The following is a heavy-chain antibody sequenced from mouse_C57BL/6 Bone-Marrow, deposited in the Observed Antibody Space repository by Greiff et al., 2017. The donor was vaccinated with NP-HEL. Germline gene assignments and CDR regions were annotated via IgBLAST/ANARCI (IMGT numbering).Heavy chain of an antibody. CDR2: IRNKANGYTT. J-gene: IGHJ4*01. CDR1: GFTFTDYY. Sequence: EVKLVESGGGLVQPGGSLSLSCAASGFTFTDYYMSWVRQPPGKALEWLGFIRNKANGYTTEYSASVKGRFTISRDNSQSILYLQMNALRAEDSATYYCARFPPHYYAMDYWGQGTSVTVSS. V-gene: IGHV7-3*01. CDR3: ARFPPHYYAMDY.